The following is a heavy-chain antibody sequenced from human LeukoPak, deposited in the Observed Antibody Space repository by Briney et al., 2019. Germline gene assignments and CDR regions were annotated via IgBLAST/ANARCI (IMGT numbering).Heavy chain of an antibody. V-gene: IGHV3-33*01. CDR3: ARSLGGSYYYGSGSYYKTPYYYYYGMDV. J-gene: IGHJ6*02. CDR2: IWYDGSNK. Sequence: GGSLRLSCAASGFTFSSYGMHWARQAPGKGLEWVAVIWYDGSNKYYADSVKGRFTISRDNSKHTLYLQMNSLRAEDTAVYYCARSLGGSYYYGSGSYYKTPYYYYYGMDVWGQGTTVTVSS. D-gene: IGHD3-10*01. CDR1: GFTFSSYG.